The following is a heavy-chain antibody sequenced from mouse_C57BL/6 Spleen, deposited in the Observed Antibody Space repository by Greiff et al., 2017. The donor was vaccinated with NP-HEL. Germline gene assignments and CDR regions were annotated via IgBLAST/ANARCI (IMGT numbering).Heavy chain of an antibody. Sequence: VQLKESGPELVKPGASVKIPCKASGYTFTDYNMDWVKQSHGKSLEWIGDINPNNGGTIYNQKFKGKATLTVDKSSSTAYMELRSLTSEDTAVYYCAISIYYDYDAMDYWGQGTSVTVSS. V-gene: IGHV1-18*01. D-gene: IGHD2-1*01. CDR2: INPNNGGT. J-gene: IGHJ4*01. CDR1: GYTFTDYN. CDR3: AISIYYDYDAMDY.